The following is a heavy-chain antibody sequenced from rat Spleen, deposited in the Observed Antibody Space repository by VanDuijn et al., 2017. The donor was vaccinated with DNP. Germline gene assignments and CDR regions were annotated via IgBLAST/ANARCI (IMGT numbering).Heavy chain of an antibody. CDR3: ATSSYFGYDYGFAY. D-gene: IGHD1-7*01. J-gene: IGHJ3*01. CDR2: ISYDGNRT. V-gene: IGHV5-7*01. Sequence: EVQLVETGGGLVQPGRSLKLSCVASGFTFSDYNMAWVRQAPKKGLEWVATISYDGNRTSYRDSVRGRFTISRDNAKSTLSLQMDSLRSEDTATYYCATSSYFGYDYGFAYWGQGTLVTVSS. CDR1: GFTFSDYN.